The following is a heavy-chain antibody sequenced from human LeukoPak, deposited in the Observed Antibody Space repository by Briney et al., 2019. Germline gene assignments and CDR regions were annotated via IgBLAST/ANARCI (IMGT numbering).Heavy chain of an antibody. J-gene: IGHJ4*02. CDR3: ARAGGIAVAGSLDY. Sequence: KSSETLSLTCTVYGGSFSGYYWSWIRQPPGKGLEWIGEINHSGSTNYNPSLKSRVTISVDKSKSQFSLKLSSVTAADTAVYYCARAGGIAVAGSLDYWGQGTLVTVSS. CDR2: INHSGST. CDR1: GGSFSGYY. D-gene: IGHD6-19*01. V-gene: IGHV4-34*01.